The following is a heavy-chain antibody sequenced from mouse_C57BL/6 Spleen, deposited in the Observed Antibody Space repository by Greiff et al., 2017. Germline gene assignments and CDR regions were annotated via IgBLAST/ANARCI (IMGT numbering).Heavy chain of an antibody. CDR2: IGPENGAT. D-gene: IGHD2-1*01. J-gene: IGHJ3*01. CDR1: GFNIKDDY. Sequence: EVQLQQSGAELVRPGASVKLSCTASGFNIKDDYMHWVQQRPEQGLEWIGWIGPENGATEYASKFQGKATITADPSSNTAYLQLSSLTSEATAVYYCTLYGNYVFAYWGQGTLVTVSA. CDR3: TLYGNYVFAY. V-gene: IGHV14-4*01.